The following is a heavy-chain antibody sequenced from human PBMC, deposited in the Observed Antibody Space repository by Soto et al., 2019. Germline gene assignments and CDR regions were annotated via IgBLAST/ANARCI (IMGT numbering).Heavy chain of an antibody. CDR3: SRDLGSSTT. Sequence: EVQLVESGGGLVQPGGSLRLSCAASGFTFSSYSMNWVRQAPGKGLEWVSSISSSSSYIYYADSVKGRFTISRDNAQNSLYLQMNRLRAEDTAVYYCSRDLGSSTTWGQGTLVTVSS. J-gene: IGHJ4*02. V-gene: IGHV3-21*01. CDR1: GFTFSSYS. CDR2: ISSSSSYI. D-gene: IGHD6-13*01.